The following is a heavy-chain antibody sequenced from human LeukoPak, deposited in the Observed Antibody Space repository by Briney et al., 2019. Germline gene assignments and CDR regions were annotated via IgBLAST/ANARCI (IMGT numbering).Heavy chain of an antibody. CDR2: INTNTGNP. CDR1: GYTFTSYA. D-gene: IGHD6-19*01. J-gene: IGHJ4*02. Sequence: EASVKVSCKASGYTFTSYAMNWVRQAPGQGLEWMGWINTNTGNPTYAQGFTGRFVFSLDTSVSTAYLQISSLKAEDTAVYYCARLYSSGWAYYFDYWGQGTLVTVSS. V-gene: IGHV7-4-1*02. CDR3: ARLYSSGWAYYFDY.